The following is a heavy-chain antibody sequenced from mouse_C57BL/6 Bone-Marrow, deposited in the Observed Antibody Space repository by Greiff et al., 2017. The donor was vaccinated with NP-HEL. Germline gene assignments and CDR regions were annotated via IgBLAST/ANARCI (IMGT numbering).Heavy chain of an antibody. CDR1: GYTFTSYG. CDR2: IYIGNGYT. D-gene: IGHD1-1*01. J-gene: IGHJ1*03. Sequence: VQLKESGAELVRPGSSVKMSCKTSGYTFTSYGINWVKPRPGQGLEWIGYIYIGNGYTEYNEKFKGKATLTSDTSSSTAYMQLSSLTSEDSAIYFCARKDYYGSRGPNWYFDVWGTGTTVTVSS. CDR3: ARKDYYGSRGPNWYFDV. V-gene: IGHV1-58*01.